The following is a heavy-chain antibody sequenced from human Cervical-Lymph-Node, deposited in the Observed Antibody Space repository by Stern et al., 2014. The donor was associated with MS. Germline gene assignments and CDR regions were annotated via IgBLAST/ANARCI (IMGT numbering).Heavy chain of an antibody. J-gene: IGHJ4*02. D-gene: IGHD5/OR15-5a*01. CDR1: GYTFTRYN. CDR3: ARKSTAIDY. CDR2: INPNGGSP. V-gene: IGHV1-46*01. Sequence: QVQLVQSGAEAKKPGASVKISCKAAGYTFTRYNVDWVRQAPGQGLEWMGSINPNGGSPRYAQRFQGRVTMTRDTSTSTMYMELSSLTSEDTAVYYCARKSTAIDYWGQGTLVAVSS.